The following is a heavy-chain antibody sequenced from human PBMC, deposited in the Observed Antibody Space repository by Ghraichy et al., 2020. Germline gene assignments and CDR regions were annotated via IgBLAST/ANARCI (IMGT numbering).Heavy chain of an antibody. CDR2: VGGGGGST. D-gene: IGHD6-19*01. J-gene: IGHJ6*02. Sequence: GGGGGGGGAVGGGGGSTDYGDGVGGRGTISRDNPKDTLYLQMNSLRAEDIAVYDCAKAPSRQWLVTLPFYSGMDVWGRGTSVTVSS. CDR3: AKAPSRQWLVTLPFYSGMDV. V-gene: IGHV3-23*01.